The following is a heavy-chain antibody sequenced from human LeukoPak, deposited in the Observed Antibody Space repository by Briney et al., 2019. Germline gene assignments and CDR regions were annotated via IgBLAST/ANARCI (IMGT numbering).Heavy chain of an antibody. Sequence: PGGSLRLSCAASGFTFDDYAMHWVRQAPGKGLEWVSLISWDGGSTYYADSVKGRFTISRDNSKNSLYLRMNSLRAEDTALYYCAKDGRGYSYGDTNYYYYYMDVWGKGTTVTVSS. J-gene: IGHJ6*03. V-gene: IGHV3-43D*03. CDR2: ISWDGGST. CDR3: AKDGRGYSYGDTNYYYYYMDV. CDR1: GFTFDDYA. D-gene: IGHD5-18*01.